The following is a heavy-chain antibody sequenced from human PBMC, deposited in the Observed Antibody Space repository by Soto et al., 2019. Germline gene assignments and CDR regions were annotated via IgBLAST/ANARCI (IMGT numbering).Heavy chain of an antibody. J-gene: IGHJ5*02. CDR1: RYTLTGYY. V-gene: IGHV1-2*02. Sequence: ASVKVSCEASRYTLTGYYMHSVRQAPGQRREWMGWINPNSGGTNYAQKFQGRVTMTRGTSITTAYMELSRLRSDDTAVYYYARDKNWFDPWGQETLVTVSS. CDR2: INPNSGGT. CDR3: ARDKNWFDP.